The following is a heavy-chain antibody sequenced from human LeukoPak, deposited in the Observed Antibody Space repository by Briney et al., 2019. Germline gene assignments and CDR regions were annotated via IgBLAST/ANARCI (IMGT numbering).Heavy chain of an antibody. CDR2: IYYTGST. CDR1: GDSISTGGYY. Sequence: SETLSLTCTVSGDSISTGGYYWSWTRQHPGKGLEWIGYIYYTGSTYYNSSLKSRVTISVDTSKNQFFLKLSSVTAADTAVYYCARVPLHWGRGTLVAVSS. D-gene: IGHD2-21*01. J-gene: IGHJ4*02. CDR3: ARVPLH. V-gene: IGHV4-31*03.